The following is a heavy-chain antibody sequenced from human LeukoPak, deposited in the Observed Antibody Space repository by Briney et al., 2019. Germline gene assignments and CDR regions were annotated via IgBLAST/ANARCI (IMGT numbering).Heavy chain of an antibody. V-gene: IGHV4-38-2*01. CDR2: MSHSGST. J-gene: IGHJ4*02. Sequence: SETLSLTCAVSGYSITSGFSWGWIRQPPGKGLEWIGAMSHSGSTDFNPSLKSRVSISVDTSKNQFSLKLTSVTAADTAFYYCARQVEQGTIYYFDYWGQGTLATVSS. D-gene: IGHD1/OR15-1a*01. CDR3: ARQVEQGTIYYFDY. CDR1: GYSITSGFS.